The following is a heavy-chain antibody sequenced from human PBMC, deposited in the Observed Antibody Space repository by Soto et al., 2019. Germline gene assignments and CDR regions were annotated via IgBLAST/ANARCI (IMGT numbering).Heavy chain of an antibody. CDR2: ISGSGGST. D-gene: IGHD2-15*01. J-gene: IGHJ4*02. CDR3: AKAQSANIVVVVAASDLFDY. Sequence: GGSLRLSCAASGFTFSSYAMSWVRQAPGKGLEWVSAISGSGGSTYYADSVKGRFTSSRDNSKNTLYLQMNSLRAEDTAVYYCAKAQSANIVVVVAASDLFDYWGQGTLVTVSS. CDR1: GFTFSSYA. V-gene: IGHV3-23*01.